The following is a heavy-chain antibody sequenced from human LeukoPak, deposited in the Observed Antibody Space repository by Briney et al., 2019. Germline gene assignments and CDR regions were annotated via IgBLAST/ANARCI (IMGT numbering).Heavy chain of an antibody. CDR1: GGSVSSGSYY. Sequence: SETLSLTCTVSGGSVSSGSYYWSWIRQPPGKGLEWIGYIYYSGSTNYNPSLKSRVTISVDTSKNQFSLKLSSVTAADTAVYYCARRRIAADVFDYWGQGTLVTVSS. CDR2: IYYSGST. D-gene: IGHD6-13*01. J-gene: IGHJ4*02. V-gene: IGHV4-61*01. CDR3: ARRRIAADVFDY.